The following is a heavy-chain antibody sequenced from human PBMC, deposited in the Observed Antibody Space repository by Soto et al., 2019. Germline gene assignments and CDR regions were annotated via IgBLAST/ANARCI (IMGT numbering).Heavy chain of an antibody. J-gene: IGHJ3*02. Sequence: PSETLSLTCTVSGGSISSGGYYWSWIRXHPGKGLEWIGYIYYSGSTYYNPSLKSRVTISVDTSKNQFSLKLSSVTAADTAVYYCARAGYGSGIISGAFDMWGQGTMVTVSS. CDR3: ARAGYGSGIISGAFDM. CDR2: IYYSGST. CDR1: GGSISSGGYY. V-gene: IGHV4-31*03. D-gene: IGHD3-10*01.